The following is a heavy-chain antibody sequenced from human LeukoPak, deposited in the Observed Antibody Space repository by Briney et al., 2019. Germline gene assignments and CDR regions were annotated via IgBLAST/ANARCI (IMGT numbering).Heavy chain of an antibody. CDR2: IYTSGST. V-gene: IGHV4-4*07. J-gene: IGHJ5*02. CDR3: ARPYGTGSYQHNWFDP. CDR1: GGSISSYY. Sequence: KPSETLSLTCTISGGSISSYYWSWIRQPAGKGLEWIGRIYTSGSTNYNPSLKSRVTMSVDTSKNQFSLKLSSVTAADTAVYYCARPYGTGSYQHNWFDPWGQGTLVTVSS. D-gene: IGHD3-16*02.